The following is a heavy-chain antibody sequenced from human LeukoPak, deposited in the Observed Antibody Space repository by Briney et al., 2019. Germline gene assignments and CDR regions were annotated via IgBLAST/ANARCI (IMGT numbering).Heavy chain of an antibody. J-gene: IGHJ5*02. CDR3: ARHTGFPAAAKWFDP. Sequence: SETLSLTCTVSGGSISSGSYYWSWIRQPAGKGLEWIGRIYTSGSTNYNPSLKSRVTISVDTSKNQFSLKLSSVTAADTAVYYRARHTGFPAAAKWFDPWGQGTLVTVSS. CDR2: IYTSGST. CDR1: GGSISSGSYY. D-gene: IGHD6-25*01. V-gene: IGHV4-61*02.